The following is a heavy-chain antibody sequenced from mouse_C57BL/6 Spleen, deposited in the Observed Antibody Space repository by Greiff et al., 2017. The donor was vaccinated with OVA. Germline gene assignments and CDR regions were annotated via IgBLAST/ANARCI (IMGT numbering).Heavy chain of an antibody. J-gene: IGHJ2*01. CDR1: GFTFSDYG. D-gene: IGHD1-1*01. CDR3: ARNYGSRGGYFDY. Sequence: DVMLVESGGGLVKPGGSLKLSCAASGFTFSDYGMHWVRQAPEKGLEWVAYISSGSSTIYYADTVKGRFTISRDNAKNTLFLQMTSLRSEDTAMYYCARNYGSRGGYFDYWGQGTTLTVSS. CDR2: ISSGSSTI. V-gene: IGHV5-17*01.